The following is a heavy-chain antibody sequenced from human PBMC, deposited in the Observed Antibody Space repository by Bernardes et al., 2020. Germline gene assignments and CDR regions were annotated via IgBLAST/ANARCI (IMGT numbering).Heavy chain of an antibody. Sequence: GGSLRLSCAASGFTFSSYAMSWVRQAPGKGLEWVSAISGSGGSTYYADSVKGRFTISRDNSKNTLYLQMNSLRAEDTAVYYCAKAGDLYDYSPLFDYWGQGTLVTVSS. CDR2: ISGSGGST. J-gene: IGHJ4*02. D-gene: IGHD4-4*01. CDR3: AKAGDLYDYSPLFDY. V-gene: IGHV3-23*01. CDR1: GFTFSSYA.